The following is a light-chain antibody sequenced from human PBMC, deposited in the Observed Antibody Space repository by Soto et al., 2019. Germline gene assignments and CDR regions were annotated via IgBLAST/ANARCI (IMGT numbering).Light chain of an antibody. J-gene: IGKJ1*01. Sequence: EIVMTQSPATLSVSPGERATLSCRASQSVSDKLAWYQQKPGQAPRLLLYQASTRATGIPARFSGSGSGTEFTLTISSLQSEDFAVYYCQQYNNWPPWTFGQGTKVDIK. CDR1: QSVSDK. CDR3: QQYNNWPPWT. CDR2: QAS. V-gene: IGKV3-15*01.